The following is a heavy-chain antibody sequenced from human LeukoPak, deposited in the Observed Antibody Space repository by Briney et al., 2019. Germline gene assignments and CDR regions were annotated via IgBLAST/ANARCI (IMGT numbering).Heavy chain of an antibody. D-gene: IGHD4-23*01. Sequence: GGSLRLSCAASGFTFSSYSMNWVRQAPGKGLEWVSYIRTGSSTKYYADSVKGRFTISRDNAKNSLYLQMNSLRAEDTAMYYCARGSTLVSSLFDYWGQGTLVTVSS. CDR3: ARGSTLVSSLFDY. CDR2: IRTGSSTK. CDR1: GFTFSSYS. V-gene: IGHV3-48*01. J-gene: IGHJ4*02.